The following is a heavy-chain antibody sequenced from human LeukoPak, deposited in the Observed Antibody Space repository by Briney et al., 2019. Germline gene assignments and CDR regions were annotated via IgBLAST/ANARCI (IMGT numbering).Heavy chain of an antibody. CDR3: ARGRYYYDSSGYSRGYYFDY. Sequence: GGSLRLSCAASGVTFSSYAMHWVRQAPGKELKWVAGISYNGSNEYYADSMKGRFTISRDNSKNTLYLQMNSLRAEDTAVYYCARGRYYYDSSGYSRGYYFDYWGQGTLVTVSS. CDR2: ISYNGSNE. J-gene: IGHJ4*02. CDR1: GVTFSSYA. V-gene: IGHV3-30*03. D-gene: IGHD3-22*01.